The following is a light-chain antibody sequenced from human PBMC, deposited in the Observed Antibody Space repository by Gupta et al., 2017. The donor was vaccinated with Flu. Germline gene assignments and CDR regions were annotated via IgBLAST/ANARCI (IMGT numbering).Light chain of an antibody. CDR2: DVT. J-gene: IGLJ1*01. CDR1: ISDIGGYNF. Sequence: SHTCSCTVTISDIGGYNFVYLYQHHSGKAPKLILHDVTNRPAGVSDRFSCSKSGNTASLTISGLQAEDEADYCCSSYTITTTYVFAPGTKVTVL. V-gene: IGLV2-14*01. CDR3: SSYTITTTYV.